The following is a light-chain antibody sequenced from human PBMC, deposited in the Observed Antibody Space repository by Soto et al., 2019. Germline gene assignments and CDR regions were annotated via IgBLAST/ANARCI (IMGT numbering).Light chain of an antibody. Sequence: EIVMTQSPATLSVSPGERATLSCRASQSVSNNLAWYQKKPGQAPRLLIYGASTRATGIPARFSGGGSGTEFTLTISSLQSEDFAVYYCQQYAASPRTFGQGTLVEVK. CDR3: QQYAASPRT. CDR1: QSVSNN. J-gene: IGKJ1*01. V-gene: IGKV3-15*01. CDR2: GAS.